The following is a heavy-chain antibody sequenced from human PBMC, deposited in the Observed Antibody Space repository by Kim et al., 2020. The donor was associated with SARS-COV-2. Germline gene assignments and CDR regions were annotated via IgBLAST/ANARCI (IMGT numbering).Heavy chain of an antibody. CDR3: LRRGMSGTRGMD. CDR2: IKTRPENYVT. Sequence: GGSMRLSCAASGFIFSGPDVHWVRQASGKGLEWVGRIKTRPENYVTAYSASATGRFTISRDDSKNTAYLQMDRLLVEDTAVYYCLRRGMSGTRGMDWGQGTLVTVSS. J-gene: IGHJ4*02. CDR1: GFIFSGPD. D-gene: IGHD3-10*01. V-gene: IGHV3-73*01.